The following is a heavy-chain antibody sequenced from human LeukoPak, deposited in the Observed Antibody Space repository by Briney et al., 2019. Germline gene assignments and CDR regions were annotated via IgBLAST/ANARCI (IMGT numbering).Heavy chain of an antibody. Sequence: PGGSLRLSCAAPGFTFNNYGMIWVRQAPGKGLEWVSYISSSGSTIYYADSVKGRFTISRDNAKNSLYLQMNSLRAEDTAVYYCARVLPPYYYDSSGYFFDYWGQGTLVTVSS. CDR3: ARVLPPYYYDSSGYFFDY. CDR1: GFTFNNYG. J-gene: IGHJ4*02. D-gene: IGHD3-22*01. CDR2: ISSSGSTI. V-gene: IGHV3-48*04.